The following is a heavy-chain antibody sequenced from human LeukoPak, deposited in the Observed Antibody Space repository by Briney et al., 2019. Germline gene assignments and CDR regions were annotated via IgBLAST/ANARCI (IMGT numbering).Heavy chain of an antibody. CDR1: GFTFSSYS. Sequence: GGSLRLSCAASGFTFSSYSMNWVRQAPGEGLEWVSSISSSSYIYYADSVKGRFTISRDNAKNSLYLQMNSLRAEDTAVYYCARDDYGGNSCAFDIWGQGTMVTVSS. V-gene: IGHV3-21*01. CDR3: ARDDYGGNSCAFDI. CDR2: ISSSSYI. J-gene: IGHJ3*02. D-gene: IGHD4-17*01.